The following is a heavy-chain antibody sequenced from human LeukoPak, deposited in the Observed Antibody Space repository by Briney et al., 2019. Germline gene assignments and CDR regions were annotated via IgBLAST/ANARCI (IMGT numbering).Heavy chain of an antibody. V-gene: IGHV1-69*13. CDR2: IIPIFGTA. J-gene: IGHJ6*02. Sequence: GASVKVSCKASGGTFSSYAISWVRQAPGQGLEWMGGIIPIFGTANYAQKFQGRVTITADESTSTAYMELSSLRSEDTAVYYCARDGDYGGINYYYYGMDVWGQGTTATVSS. CDR1: GGTFSSYA. D-gene: IGHD4-23*01. CDR3: ARDGDYGGINYYYYGMDV.